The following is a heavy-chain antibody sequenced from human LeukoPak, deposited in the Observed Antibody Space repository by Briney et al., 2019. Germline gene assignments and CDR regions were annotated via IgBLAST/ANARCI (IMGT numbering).Heavy chain of an antibody. Sequence: NRGESLKISCKGSGYSFTNYWIGWVRQMPGKGLEWMGIIYPGDSDTRYSPSFQGQVTISADKSISTAHLQWRSLKASDTAMYYCARSAPRYCSSTSCNLLYGLDVWGQGTTVTVSS. D-gene: IGHD2-2*01. CDR3: ARSAPRYCSSTSCNLLYGLDV. CDR2: IYPGDSDT. V-gene: IGHV5-51*01. CDR1: GYSFTNYW. J-gene: IGHJ6*02.